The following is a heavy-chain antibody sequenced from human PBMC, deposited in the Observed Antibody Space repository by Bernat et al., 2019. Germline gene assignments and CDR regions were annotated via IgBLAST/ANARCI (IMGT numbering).Heavy chain of an antibody. CDR2: IIPIFGTA. CDR1: GGTFSSYA. J-gene: IGHJ4*02. D-gene: IGHD3-10*01. Sequence: QVQLVQSGAEVKKPGSSVKVSCKASGGTFSSYAISWVRQAPGQGLEWMGGIIPIFGTANYAQKFQGRVTITADESTSTAYMELGSLRSEDTAVYYCAGGNYYGSGSYYAPFDYWGQGTLVTVSS. V-gene: IGHV1-69*01. CDR3: AGGNYYGSGSYYAPFDY.